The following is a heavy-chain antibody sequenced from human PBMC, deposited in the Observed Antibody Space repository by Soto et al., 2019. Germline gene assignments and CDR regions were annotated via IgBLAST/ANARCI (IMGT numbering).Heavy chain of an antibody. V-gene: IGHV5-51*01. D-gene: IGHD3-22*01. CDR3: ARRNDYDGRGYYLDY. Sequence: GESLKISFKSSGYNFANYWIGWVRQRPGKGLEWMGIIYPGDSDTRHSPSFQGQVTISADKSISTAYLQWSSLKDSDTAMYYCARRNDYDGRGYYLDYWGQGTLVPVSS. CDR1: GYNFANYW. CDR2: IYPGDSDT. J-gene: IGHJ4*02.